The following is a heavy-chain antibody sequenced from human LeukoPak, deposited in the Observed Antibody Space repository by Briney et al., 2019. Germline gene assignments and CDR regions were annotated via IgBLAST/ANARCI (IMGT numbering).Heavy chain of an antibody. J-gene: IGHJ4*02. V-gene: IGHV1-69*13. CDR1: GGTFSSYA. CDR3: ARDRSPDSIRYFDY. Sequence: SVKVSCKASGGTFSSYAISWVRQAPGQGLEWMGGIIPIFGTANYAQKFQGRVTITADESTSTAYMELSSLRSEDTAVYYCARDRSPDSIRYFDYWGQGTLVTVSS. D-gene: IGHD3-22*01. CDR2: IIPIFGTA.